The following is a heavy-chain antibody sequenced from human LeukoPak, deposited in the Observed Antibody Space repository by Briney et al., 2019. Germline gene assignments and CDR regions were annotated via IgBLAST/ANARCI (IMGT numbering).Heavy chain of an antibody. D-gene: IGHD1-14*01. J-gene: IGHJ4*02. Sequence: GGSLRLSCAASGFTFSSYWMHWVRQAPGKGLVWVSRIKSDGSGTTYADSVKGRFAISRDNAKNTLYLQMNSLRAEDTAVYFCAREFRKPSAGDWGQGTLVTVSS. CDR2: IKSDGSGT. CDR1: GFTFSSYW. V-gene: IGHV3-74*01. CDR3: AREFRKPSAGD.